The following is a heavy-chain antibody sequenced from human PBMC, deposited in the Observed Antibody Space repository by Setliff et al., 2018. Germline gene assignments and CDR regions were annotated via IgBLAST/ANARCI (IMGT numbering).Heavy chain of an antibody. J-gene: IGHJ4*02. D-gene: IGHD3-22*01. Sequence: PSETLSLTCNVSGDPISRDYWNWIRQSPGKGLEWIGNIYYSGGTNYNPSLKSRVTISIDRSKNQFSLNLNSVTAADTAVYYCARYRNYFDSSGQTQYYFDYWGQGTLVTVSS. CDR2: IYYSGGT. CDR3: ARYRNYFDSSGQTQYYFDY. CDR1: GDPISRDY. V-gene: IGHV4-59*01.